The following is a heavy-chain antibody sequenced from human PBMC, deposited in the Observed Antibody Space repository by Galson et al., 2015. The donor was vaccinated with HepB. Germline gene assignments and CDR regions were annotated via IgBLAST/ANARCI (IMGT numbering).Heavy chain of an antibody. CDR1: GYSFTSYW. Sequence: QSGAEVKKSGESLRISCKGSGYSFTSYWIGWVRQMTGKGLEWMGIIYPGDSDTRYSPSFQGQVTISADKSISTAYLQWCSLKASDTAMYYCVRLGYCSSGSCYAGYHYYGMDVWGQGTTVTVSS. J-gene: IGHJ6*02. CDR3: VRLGYCSSGSCYAGYHYYGMDV. CDR2: IYPGDSDT. D-gene: IGHD2-2*01. V-gene: IGHV5-51*03.